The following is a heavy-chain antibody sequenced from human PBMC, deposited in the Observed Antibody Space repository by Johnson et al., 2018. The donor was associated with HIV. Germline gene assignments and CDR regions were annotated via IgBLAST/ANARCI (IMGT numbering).Heavy chain of an antibody. CDR1: GFTVTTKY. D-gene: IGHD1-14*01. V-gene: IGHV3-66*01. CDR2: IYSGGST. J-gene: IGHJ3*02. Sequence: VQLVESGGGVVQPWRSLRLSCAASGFTVTTKYMSWVRQAPGKGLEWVSVIYSGGSTYYADSVKGRFTISRDNSKNTLYLQMNSLRHEDTAVYYCARDQGELRRTHAFDIWGQGTMVTVSS. CDR3: ARDQGELRRTHAFDI.